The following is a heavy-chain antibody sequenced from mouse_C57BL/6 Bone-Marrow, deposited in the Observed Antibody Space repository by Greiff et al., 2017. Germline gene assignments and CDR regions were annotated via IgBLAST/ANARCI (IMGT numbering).Heavy chain of an antibody. CDR1: GYTFTSYW. CDR2: IDPNSGGT. CDR3: ARAGYYRWYFDV. V-gene: IGHV1-72*01. Sequence: QVQLQQPGAELVKPGASVKLSCKASGYTFTSYWMHWVKQRPGRGLEWIGRIDPNSGGTKYNEKFKSKATLTVDKPSSTAYMQVSSLTSGDSAVYCCARAGYYRWYFDVWGTGTTVTVSS. D-gene: IGHD2-3*01. J-gene: IGHJ1*03.